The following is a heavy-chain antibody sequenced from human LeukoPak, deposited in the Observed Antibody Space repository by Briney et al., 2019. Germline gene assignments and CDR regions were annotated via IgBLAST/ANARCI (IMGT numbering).Heavy chain of an antibody. CDR1: GYTFTSYG. CDR2: INTYNGNT. J-gene: IGHJ4*02. Sequence: ASVKVSCKASGYTFTSYGVTWVRQAPGQGLEWMGWINTYNGNTNYAQKLQGRVTMTTDTSTNTAYMELRSLRSDDTAVYYCARNSHGDSSGWLQFNFDYWGQGTLVTVSS. CDR3: ARNSHGDSSGWLQFNFDY. D-gene: IGHD6-19*01. V-gene: IGHV1-18*01.